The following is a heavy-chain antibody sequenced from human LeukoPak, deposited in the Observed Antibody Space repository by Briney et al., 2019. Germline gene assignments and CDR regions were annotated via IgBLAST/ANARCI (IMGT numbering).Heavy chain of an antibody. J-gene: IGHJ5*02. V-gene: IGHV4-59*01. CDR3: ATRRREDNWSDSGNWFDP. Sequence: SETLSLTCTVSGASISNYFWSWIRQPPGKGLEWIGYIYYSGRTNYNPSLKSRVTISVDTSKDQFSLRLSSVTAADTAVYYCATRRREDNWSDSGNWFDPWGQGTLVTVSS. D-gene: IGHD1-1*01. CDR1: GASISNYF. CDR2: IYYSGRT.